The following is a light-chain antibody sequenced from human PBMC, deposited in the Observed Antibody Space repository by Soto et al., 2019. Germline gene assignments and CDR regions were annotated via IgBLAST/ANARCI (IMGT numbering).Light chain of an antibody. CDR2: GNR. Sequence: QSVLTQPPSGSGAPGQRVTLSCTGNSSNLGAGYDVHRYQQLPGAAPKLVIFGNRNRPSGVPERFSGSKSGTSASLAITGLQAEDEADYYCQAYDYSLTASVFGGGTQLTVL. V-gene: IGLV1-40*01. CDR3: QAYDYSLTASV. CDR1: SSNLGAGYD. J-gene: IGLJ3*02.